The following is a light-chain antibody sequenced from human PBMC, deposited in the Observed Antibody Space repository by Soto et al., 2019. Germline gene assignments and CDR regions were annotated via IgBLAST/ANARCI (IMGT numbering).Light chain of an antibody. J-gene: IGKJ1*01. Sequence: ERVLMQSPAALSVSQEERATLSCRTSQSVSSNLVWYQQKPGQAPRLLIYGASTRATGIPARFSGSGSGTEFTLTISSLQSEDFAVYYCEQYDNWPRTFGQGTKVDIK. CDR2: GAS. CDR3: EQYDNWPRT. V-gene: IGKV3-15*01. CDR1: QSVSSN.